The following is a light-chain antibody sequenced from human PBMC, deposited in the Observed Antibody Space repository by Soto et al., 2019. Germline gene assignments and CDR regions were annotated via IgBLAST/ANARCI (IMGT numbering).Light chain of an antibody. CDR3: QQYNSQGT. J-gene: IGKJ1*01. CDR1: QSISSW. V-gene: IGKV1-5*03. CDR2: KAS. Sequence: DIQMTQSPSTLSASVGDRVTITCRASQSISSWLAWYQQKPGKAPKLLIYKASSLESGVPSRLSGSGSGTEFTLTISSLQPDDFATYYCQQYNSQGTFGQGTKVDIK.